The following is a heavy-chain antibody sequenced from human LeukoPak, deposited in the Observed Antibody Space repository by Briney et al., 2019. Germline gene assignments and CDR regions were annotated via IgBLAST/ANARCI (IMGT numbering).Heavy chain of an antibody. D-gene: IGHD6-19*01. CDR2: ISSNGGNT. Sequence: GGSLRLSCAASGFTFSSYAMHWVRQAPGKGLEYVSAISSNGGNTYYANSVKGRFTISRDNSKNTLYLQMGSLRTEDMAVYYCARIPLYSSGWYWAYWGQGTLVTVSS. J-gene: IGHJ4*02. V-gene: IGHV3-64*01. CDR1: GFTFSSYA. CDR3: ARIPLYSSGWYWAY.